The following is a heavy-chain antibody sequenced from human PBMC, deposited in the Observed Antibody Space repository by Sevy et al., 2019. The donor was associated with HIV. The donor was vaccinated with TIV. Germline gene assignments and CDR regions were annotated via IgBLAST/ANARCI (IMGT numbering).Heavy chain of an antibody. D-gene: IGHD3-22*01. CDR2: ISGSGGST. J-gene: IGHJ3*02. CDR3: AKDRYDGSGYYPEGAFDI. CDR1: GFTFSSYA. Sequence: GGSLRLSCAASGFTFSSYAMNWVRQAPGKGLEWVSTISGSGGSTYYGDSVKGRFTIPRDNSKNTVYLQMSSLRAEDTALYYCAKDRYDGSGYYPEGAFDIWGQGTKVTVSS. V-gene: IGHV3-23*01.